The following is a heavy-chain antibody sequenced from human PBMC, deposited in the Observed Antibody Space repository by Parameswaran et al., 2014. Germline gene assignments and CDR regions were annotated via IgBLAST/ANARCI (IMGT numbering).Heavy chain of an antibody. CDR2: IKSKTDGGTT. CDR1: GFTFSNAW. CDR3: QWLVRGN. Sequence: GESLKISCAASGFTFSNAWMSWVRQAPGKGLEWVGRIKSKTDGGTTDYAAPVKGRFTISRDDSKNTLYLQMNSLKTEDTAVYYCQWLVRGNWGQGTLVTVSS. V-gene: IGHV3-15*01. D-gene: IGHD6-19*01. J-gene: IGHJ4*02.